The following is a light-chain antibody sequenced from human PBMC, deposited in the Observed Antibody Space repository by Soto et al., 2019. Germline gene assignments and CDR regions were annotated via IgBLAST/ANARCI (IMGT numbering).Light chain of an antibody. J-gene: IGKJ1*01. Sequence: DIQMTQSPSTLSASVVDTVKDNFRASQSVSGWLAWYQQKPGEAPKLLIYDASALPRGVPSRFSGSGSGTKFTLTIASLQPDDFATYYCQQYETFSGTCGPGTKGDI. CDR1: QSVSGW. CDR2: DAS. V-gene: IGKV1-5*01. CDR3: QQYETFSGT.